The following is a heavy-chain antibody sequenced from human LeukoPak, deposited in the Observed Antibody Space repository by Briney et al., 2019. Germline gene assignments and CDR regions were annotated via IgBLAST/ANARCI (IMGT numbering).Heavy chain of an antibody. CDR3: ARGSPSYAQWHFDL. CDR2: IIPSTGGT. V-gene: IGHV1-2*04. Sequence: ASVNVSCKASGYTITDYYLHWVRQAPGQGLEWMGWIIPSTGGTNYAQKFQDWVTMSSDTSISTAYMELSSLRSDDTAVYYCARGSPSYAQWHFDLWGRGTLVTVSS. J-gene: IGHJ2*01. D-gene: IGHD2/OR15-2a*01. CDR1: GYTITDYY.